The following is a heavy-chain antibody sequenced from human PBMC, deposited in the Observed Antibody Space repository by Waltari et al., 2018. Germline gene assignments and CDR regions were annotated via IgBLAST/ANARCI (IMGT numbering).Heavy chain of an antibody. J-gene: IGHJ5*01. V-gene: IGHV4-39*01. CDR3: ARLVGTMVRGVRTRIDS. CDR2: VYYSGSI. CDR1: GDSISRGTHY. D-gene: IGHD3-10*01. Sequence: QPHLQESGPGLVNPSETLSLTCNVSGDSISRGTHYWGWIRQPPGRRLDWIGTVYYSGSISYNPFLKNRITVSVDTAKNQFSLKMTYVTAADTAIYYCARLVGTMVRGVRTRIDSWGRGIWVTVSS.